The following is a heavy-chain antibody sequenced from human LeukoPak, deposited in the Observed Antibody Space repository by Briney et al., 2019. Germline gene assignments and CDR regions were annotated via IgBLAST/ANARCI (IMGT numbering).Heavy chain of an antibody. CDR1: GFTFSSYS. J-gene: IGHJ4*02. CDR3: AREEIGHGFDY. CDR2: ISSSSSTI. Sequence: GGSLRLSCAASGFTFSSYSMNWVRQAPGKGLEWVSYISSSSSTIYYADSVKGRFTISRGNAKNSLYLQMNSLRAEDAAVYYCAREEIGHGFDYWGQGTLVTVSS. D-gene: IGHD2/OR15-2a*01. V-gene: IGHV3-48*01.